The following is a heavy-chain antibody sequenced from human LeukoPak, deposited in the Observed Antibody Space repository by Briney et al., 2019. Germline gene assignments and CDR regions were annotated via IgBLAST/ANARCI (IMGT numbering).Heavy chain of an antibody. D-gene: IGHD6-19*01. J-gene: IGHJ4*02. CDR1: GYTFTGYY. V-gene: IGHV1-2*06. CDR2: INPNSGGT. CDR3: ARIIAVAAKEVDS. Sequence: GASVKVSCKASGYTFTGYYMHWVRQAPGQRLEWMGRINPNSGGTNYAQKFQGRVTMTRDTSISTAYMELSKLRSDDTAVYYCARIIAVAAKEVDSWGQGTLVTVSS.